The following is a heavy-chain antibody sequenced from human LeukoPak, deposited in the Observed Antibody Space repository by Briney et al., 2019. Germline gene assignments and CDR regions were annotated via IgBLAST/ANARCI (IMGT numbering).Heavy chain of an antibody. Sequence: GGSLRLSCAASGFTFSSYSMNWVRQAPGKGLEWVAVISYDGSNKYYADSVKGRFTISRDNSKNTLYLQMNSLRAEDTAFYCGKDVLAGGLDVWGQGTTVTVSS. J-gene: IGHJ6*02. CDR1: GFTFSSYS. V-gene: IGHV3-30*18. CDR3: KDVLAGGLDV. CDR2: ISYDGSNK.